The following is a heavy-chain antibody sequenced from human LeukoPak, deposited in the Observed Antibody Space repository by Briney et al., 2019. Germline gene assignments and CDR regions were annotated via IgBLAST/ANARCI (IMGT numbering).Heavy chain of an antibody. J-gene: IGHJ4*02. CDR1: GFTFRSYS. D-gene: IGHD7-27*01. CDR3: ARDHNWGLDY. V-gene: IGHV3-48*02. CDR2: ISGSSSTI. Sequence: GGSLRLSCETSGFTFRSYSMNWVRQAPGKGLEWVSYISGSSSTIYYADSVKGRFTISRDNAKNSLYLQMNSLRDEDTAVYYCARDHNWGLDYWGQGTLVTVSS.